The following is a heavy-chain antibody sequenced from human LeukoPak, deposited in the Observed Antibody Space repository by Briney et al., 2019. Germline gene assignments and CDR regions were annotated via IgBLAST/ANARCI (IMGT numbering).Heavy chain of an antibody. J-gene: IGHJ3*02. Sequence: GGSLRLSCAASGFTFSSYWMHWVRQAPGKGLVWVSRINSDGSSTSYADSVKGRFTISRDNSKNTLYLQMNSLRAEDTAVYYCAKEHHDSSGYYYGTAFDIWGQGTMVTVSS. CDR3: AKEHHDSSGYYYGTAFDI. CDR2: INSDGSST. V-gene: IGHV3-74*01. D-gene: IGHD3-22*01. CDR1: GFTFSSYW.